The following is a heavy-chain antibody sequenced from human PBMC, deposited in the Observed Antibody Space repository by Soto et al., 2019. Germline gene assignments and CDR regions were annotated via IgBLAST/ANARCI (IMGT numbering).Heavy chain of an antibody. J-gene: IGHJ4*02. Sequence: AGGSLRLSCVASEFSFSTYAMSGVRQAPGKGLEWVSSTTGTGSTRNYADSVKGRFTISRDNSRNTLYLQMNSLRAEDTAVYYCAKNPNWNNLAHFDYWGQGALVTVSS. CDR3: AKNPNWNNLAHFDY. V-gene: IGHV3-23*01. D-gene: IGHD1-1*01. CDR2: TTGTGSTR. CDR1: EFSFSTYA.